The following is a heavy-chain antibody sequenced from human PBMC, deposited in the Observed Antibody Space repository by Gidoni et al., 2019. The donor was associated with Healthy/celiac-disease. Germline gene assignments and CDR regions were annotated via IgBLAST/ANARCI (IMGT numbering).Heavy chain of an antibody. CDR3: ARVSYYYGSGKGGGNWFDP. D-gene: IGHD3-10*01. J-gene: IGHJ5*02. Sequence: QVPLVQSGAEVKKPGASVKVSCKASGYTFTSYGISWVRQAPGQGLEWMGWISAYNGNTNYAQKLQGRGTMTTDTSTSTAYMELRSLRSDDTAVYYCARVSYYYGSGKGGGNWFDPWGQGTLVTVSS. V-gene: IGHV1-18*01. CDR1: GYTFTSYG. CDR2: ISAYNGNT.